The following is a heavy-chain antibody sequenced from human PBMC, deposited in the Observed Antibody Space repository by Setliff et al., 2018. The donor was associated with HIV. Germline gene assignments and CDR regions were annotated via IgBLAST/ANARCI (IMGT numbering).Heavy chain of an antibody. CDR3: ATEGRRDGYNPGSDY. CDR2: IYTSGST. CDR1: GDSLSSGSYY. J-gene: IGHJ4*02. V-gene: IGHV4-61*09. D-gene: IGHD5-12*01. Sequence: SETLSLTCTVSGDSLSSGSYYWSWIRQPAGKGLEWIGHIYTSGSTNYNPSLKSRVTISVDTSKNQFPLKLSSVTAADTAVYYCATEGRRDGYNPGSDYWGQGTLVTVSS.